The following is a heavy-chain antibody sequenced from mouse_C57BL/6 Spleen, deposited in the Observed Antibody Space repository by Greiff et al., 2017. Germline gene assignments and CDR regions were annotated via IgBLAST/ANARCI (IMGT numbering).Heavy chain of an antibody. J-gene: IGHJ3*01. CDR1: GYSITSGYY. V-gene: IGHV3-6*01. CDR2: ISYDGSN. Sequence: EVQLLQSGPGLVKPSQSLPLTCPVTGYSITSGYYWNWIRQFPGNKLEWMGYISYDGSNNYNPSLKNRISITRDTSKNQFFLKLNSVTTEDTATYCCARDTAGDWFAYWGQGTLVTVSA. CDR3: ARDTAGDWFAY.